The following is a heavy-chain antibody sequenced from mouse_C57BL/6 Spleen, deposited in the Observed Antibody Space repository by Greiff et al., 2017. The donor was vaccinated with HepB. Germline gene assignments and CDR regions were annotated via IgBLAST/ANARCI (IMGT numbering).Heavy chain of an antibody. Sequence: QVQLQQPGAELVMPGASVKLSCTASGYTFTSYWMHWVKQRPGQGLEWIGEIDPSDRYTNYNQKFKGKSTLTVDKSSSTAYMQLSSLTSEDSAVYYCSRCYGSSSAWFAYWGQGTLVTVSA. D-gene: IGHD1-1*01. J-gene: IGHJ3*01. CDR3: SRCYGSSSAWFAY. CDR2: IDPSDRYT. CDR1: GYTFTSYW. V-gene: IGHV1-69*01.